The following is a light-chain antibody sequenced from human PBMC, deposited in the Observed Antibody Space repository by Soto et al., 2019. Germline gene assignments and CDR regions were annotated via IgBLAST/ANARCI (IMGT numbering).Light chain of an antibody. CDR1: SSDVGGYNY. V-gene: IGLV2-14*01. CDR2: DVS. CDR3: SSYTSSSTLYV. Sequence: QSALTQPASVSGSPGQSITISCTGTSSDVGGYNYVSWYQQHPGKAPKLMIFDVSNRPSGVSNRCSGSKSGNTASLTISGLQAEDEADYCCSSYTSSSTLYVFGPGTKVTVL. J-gene: IGLJ1*01.